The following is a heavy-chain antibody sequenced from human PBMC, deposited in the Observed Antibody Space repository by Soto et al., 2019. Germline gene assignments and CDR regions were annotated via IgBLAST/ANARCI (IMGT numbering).Heavy chain of an antibody. CDR2: ISAYNGNT. V-gene: IGHV1-18*01. D-gene: IGHD6-19*01. CDR3: ARDRGVAPPVAGNTHYYYYMDV. Sequence: QDQLVQSGVEVKKPGASVKVSCKASGYSFTNYGITWVRQAPGQGFEWMGWISAYNGNTNYAQKFQGRVTLTTDASTSTASLELRGLRSDDTAVYYCARDRGVAPPVAGNTHYYYYMDVWGKGTTVTVSS. J-gene: IGHJ6*03. CDR1: GYSFTNYG.